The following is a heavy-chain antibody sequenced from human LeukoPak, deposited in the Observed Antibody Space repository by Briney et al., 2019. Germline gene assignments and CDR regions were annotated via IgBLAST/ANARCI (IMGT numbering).Heavy chain of an antibody. CDR3: ARDVTHPYMPYYFDY. J-gene: IGHJ4*02. Sequence: PGGSLRLSCAASGFTFSSYSMNGVRQAPGKGLEWVSSISSSSSYIYYADSVKGRFTISRDNAKNSLYLQMNSLRAEDTAVYYCARDVTHPYMPYYFDYWGQGTLVTVSS. V-gene: IGHV3-21*01. CDR2: ISSSSSYI. D-gene: IGHD2-2*01. CDR1: GFTFSSYS.